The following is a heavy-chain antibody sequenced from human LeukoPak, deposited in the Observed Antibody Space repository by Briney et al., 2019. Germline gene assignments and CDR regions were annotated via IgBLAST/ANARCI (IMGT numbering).Heavy chain of an antibody. D-gene: IGHD3-22*01. CDR3: ARDEARYSRGYYPNWFDP. Sequence: ASVKVSCKASGYTFTSYGISWVRQAPGQGLEWMGWISGYNGNTHYAQNLQGRVTITTDTSTSTAYMEVRSLRFDDTAVYYCARDEARYSRGYYPNWFDPWGQGTLVTVSS. CDR1: GYTFTSYG. J-gene: IGHJ5*02. V-gene: IGHV1-18*01. CDR2: ISGYNGNT.